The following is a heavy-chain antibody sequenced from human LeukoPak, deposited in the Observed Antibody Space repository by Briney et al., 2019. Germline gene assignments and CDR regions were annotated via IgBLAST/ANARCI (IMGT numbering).Heavy chain of an antibody. CDR3: ARQTYDFVGYYFDY. CDR2: INHSGST. D-gene: IGHD3-3*01. J-gene: IGHJ4*02. V-gene: IGHV4-34*01. CDR1: GGSFSGYY. Sequence: SETLSLTCAVYGGSFSGYYWSWIRQPPGKGLEWIGEINHSGSTNYNPSLKSRVTISVDTSKNQFSLKLSSVTAADTAVYYCARQTYDFVGYYFDYWGQGTLVTVSS.